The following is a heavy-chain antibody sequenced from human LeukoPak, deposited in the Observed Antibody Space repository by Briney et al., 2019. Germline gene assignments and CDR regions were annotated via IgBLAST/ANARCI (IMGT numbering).Heavy chain of an antibody. D-gene: IGHD2-2*01. CDR3: ARGGLCSSTSCYRWFDP. J-gene: IGHJ5*02. Sequence: SETLSLTCTVSGGSISSYYWSWIRQPPGKGLEWIAYIYYSGSTNYNPSLKSRVTISVDTSKNQFSLKLSSVTAADTAVYYCARGGLCSSTSCYRWFDPWGQGTLVTVSS. CDR2: IYYSGST. CDR1: GGSISSYY. V-gene: IGHV4-59*12.